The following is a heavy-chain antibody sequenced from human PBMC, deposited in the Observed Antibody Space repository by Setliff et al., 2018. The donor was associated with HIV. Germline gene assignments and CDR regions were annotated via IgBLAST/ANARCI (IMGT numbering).Heavy chain of an antibody. D-gene: IGHD1-1*01. V-gene: IGHV4-61*09. J-gene: IGHJ6*02. CDR1: GGSISIGSYY. CDR2: IYTSGST. CDR3: ARVKEEWGGTNTYGMDG. Sequence: SETLSLTCTVSGGSISIGSYYWSWIRQPAEQGLEWIGHIYTSGSTYYNPSLRSRVIISVDTSKNEFSLKLSSVTAADTDVYYCARVKEEWGGTNTYGMDGWGQGTTVTVSS.